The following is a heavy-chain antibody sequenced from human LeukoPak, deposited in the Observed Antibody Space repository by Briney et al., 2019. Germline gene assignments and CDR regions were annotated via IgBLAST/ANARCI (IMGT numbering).Heavy chain of an antibody. CDR1: GGSISTYF. V-gene: IGHV4-59*01. CDR2: IYYDEST. J-gene: IGHJ4*02. CDR3: ARWVGDYRGGFDY. D-gene: IGHD4-11*01. Sequence: SETLSLTCTVSGGSISTYFWIWIRHPPGKRLEWMGYIYYDESTHYNPSIKSRVTISVDPSKNHFSLKLTSVTAADTAVYYCARWVGDYRGGFDYWGQGTLVTVSS.